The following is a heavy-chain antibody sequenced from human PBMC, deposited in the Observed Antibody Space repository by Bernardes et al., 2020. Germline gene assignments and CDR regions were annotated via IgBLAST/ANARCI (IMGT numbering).Heavy chain of an antibody. Sequence: GGSLRLSCAASGFTFSSYGMHWVRQAPGKGLEWVAVIWYDGSNKYYADSVKGRFTISRDNSKNTLYLQMNSLRAEDTAVYYCARDGGLGELPSHSADYWGQGTLVTVSS. D-gene: IGHD1-26*01. J-gene: IGHJ4*02. CDR2: IWYDGSNK. V-gene: IGHV3-33*01. CDR3: ARDGGLGELPSHSADY. CDR1: GFTFSSYG.